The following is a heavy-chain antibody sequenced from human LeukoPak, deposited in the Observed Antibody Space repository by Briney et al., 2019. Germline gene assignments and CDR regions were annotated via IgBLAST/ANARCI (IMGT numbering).Heavy chain of an antibody. D-gene: IGHD5-18*01. CDR2: IYYSGTT. CDR1: GGSISSSRYY. J-gene: IGHJ5*02. CDR3: ARYSYGGEDWFDP. Sequence: KPSETLSLTCAVSGGSISSSRYYWAWIRQPPGKGPEWIGSIYYSGTTYYSPSLKSRVTIFLDVSKNQFSLKLTSLTAADTAVYYCARYSYGGEDWFDPWGQGTLVTVSS. V-gene: IGHV4-39*01.